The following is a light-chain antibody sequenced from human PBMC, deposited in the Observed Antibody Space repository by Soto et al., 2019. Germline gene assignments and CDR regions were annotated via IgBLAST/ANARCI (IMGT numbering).Light chain of an antibody. V-gene: IGLV4-60*02. Sequence: QPVLTQSSSASASLGSSVKLTCTLSSGHSTYIIAWHQQQPGKATRYLMKLEGSGSYNKGSGIPDRFSGSSSGADRYLTISNLQFEDEADYYCETWDTNVVVFGGGTKLTVL. CDR2: LEGSGSY. CDR1: SGHSTYI. J-gene: IGLJ2*01. CDR3: ETWDTNVVV.